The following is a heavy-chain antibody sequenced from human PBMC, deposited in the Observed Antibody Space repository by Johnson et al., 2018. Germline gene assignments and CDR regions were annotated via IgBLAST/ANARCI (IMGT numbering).Heavy chain of an antibody. CDR3: ARAQGGDYVAEYFQH. CDR2: ISDDRNSK. V-gene: IGHV3-30-3*01. Sequence: QVQLVESGGRVVQPGRSLRLSCAASGFTFSTYAIHWVRQAPGKGLEWVAVISDDRNSKFYAESVKGRFTISRDNSKYTMYLQMHSLKAEDTAMYYCARAQGGDYVAEYFQHWGQGTLVTVSS. D-gene: IGHD4-17*01. J-gene: IGHJ1*01. CDR1: GFTFSTYA.